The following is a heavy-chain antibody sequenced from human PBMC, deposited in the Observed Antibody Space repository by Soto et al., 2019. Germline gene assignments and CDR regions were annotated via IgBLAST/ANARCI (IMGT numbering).Heavy chain of an antibody. CDR3: ARDFSGPMDY. J-gene: IGHJ4*02. Sequence: GASVKVSCKXSGYTFTNYYMHWVRQAPGQGLEWMGIIYPSGGSTRNAQKFQGRVTMTRDTSTSTVYMELSSLRSEDTAVYYCARDFSGPMDYWGRGTLVTVSS. CDR2: IYPSGGST. D-gene: IGHD3-10*01. V-gene: IGHV1-46*01. CDR1: GYTFTNYY.